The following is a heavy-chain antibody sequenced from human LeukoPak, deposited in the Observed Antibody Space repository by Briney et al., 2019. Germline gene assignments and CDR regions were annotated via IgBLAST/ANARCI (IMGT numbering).Heavy chain of an antibody. Sequence: SETLSLTCAVYGGSLSGFYWSWIRQSPGKGLEWIGEINQSGSTNYNPSLKSRVTISVDTSKNQFSLKLSSVTAADTAVYYCARDAGRLYYDSSGYYFLGYWGQGTLVTVSS. D-gene: IGHD3-22*01. CDR3: ARDAGRLYYDSSGYYFLGY. J-gene: IGHJ4*02. V-gene: IGHV4-34*01. CDR2: INQSGST. CDR1: GGSLSGFY.